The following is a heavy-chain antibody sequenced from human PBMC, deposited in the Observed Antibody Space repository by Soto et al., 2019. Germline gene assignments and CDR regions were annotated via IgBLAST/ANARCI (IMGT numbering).Heavy chain of an antibody. J-gene: IGHJ6*02. D-gene: IGHD5-18*01. CDR3: ARDRNPWIQLWLSYGMDV. CDR1: GGTCSIYA. V-gene: IGHV1-69*13. CDR2: IIPIFGTA. Sequence: SVKVSCKASGGTCSIYAISCVVQSPVQGLDWMGGIIPIFGTANYAQKFQGRVTITADESTSTAYMELSSLRSEDTAVYYCARDRNPWIQLWLSYGMDVWGQGTTVTVSS.